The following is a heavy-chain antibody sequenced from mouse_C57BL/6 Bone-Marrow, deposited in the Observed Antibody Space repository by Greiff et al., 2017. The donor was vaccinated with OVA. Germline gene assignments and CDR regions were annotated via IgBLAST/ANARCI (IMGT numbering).Heavy chain of an antibody. D-gene: IGHD2-3*01. CDR2: IYPGNSDT. Sequence: DVQLQESGTVLARPGASVKMSCKTSGYTFTSYWMHWVKQRPGQGLEWIGAIYPGNSDTSYNQKFKGKAKLTAVTSASTAYMELSSLTNEDSAVYYCSLYDGYYYWYFDVWGTGTTVTVSS. J-gene: IGHJ1*03. V-gene: IGHV1-5*01. CDR3: SLYDGYYYWYFDV. CDR1: GYTFTSYW.